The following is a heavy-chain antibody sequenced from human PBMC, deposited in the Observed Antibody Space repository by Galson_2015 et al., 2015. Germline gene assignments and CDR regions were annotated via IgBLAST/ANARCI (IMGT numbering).Heavy chain of an antibody. CDR2: IYHSGST. CDR3: ARSYYYDSSGYGQFDP. J-gene: IGHJ5*02. V-gene: IGHV4-30-2*01. D-gene: IGHD3-22*01. CDR1: GGSISSGGYS. Sequence: TLSLTCAVSGGSISSGGYSWGWIRQPPGKGLEWIGYIYHSGSTYYNPSLKSRVTISVDRSKNQFSLKLSSVTAADTAVYYCARSYYYDSSGYGQFDPWGQGTLVTVSS.